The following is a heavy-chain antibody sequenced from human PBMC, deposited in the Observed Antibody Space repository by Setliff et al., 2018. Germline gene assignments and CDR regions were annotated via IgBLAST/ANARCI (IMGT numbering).Heavy chain of an antibody. CDR1: GYTFTSYD. Sequence: ASVKVSCKASGYTFTSYDINWMRQASGQGLEWMGWMNPNSGNTNYAQKLQGRVTMTTDTSTSTAYMELSSLRFEDTAVYYCARAQSWSGGPYYFDNWGQGTLVTVSS. V-gene: IGHV1-8*02. CDR2: MNPNSGNT. D-gene: IGHD3-3*01. J-gene: IGHJ4*02. CDR3: ARAQSWSGGPYYFDN.